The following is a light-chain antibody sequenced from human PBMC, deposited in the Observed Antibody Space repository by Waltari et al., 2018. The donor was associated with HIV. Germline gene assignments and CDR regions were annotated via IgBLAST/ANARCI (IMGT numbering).Light chain of an antibody. J-gene: IGKJ3*01. Sequence: DIQMTQSPSSLSPSVGARVTITCQASQDISNYLNWYQQKPGKAPKLLIYDTSNLETGVPSRFSGSGSGTDFTFTISSLQPEDIATYYCQQYDNLPITFGPGTKVDIK. CDR2: DTS. CDR3: QQYDNLPIT. V-gene: IGKV1-33*01. CDR1: QDISNY.